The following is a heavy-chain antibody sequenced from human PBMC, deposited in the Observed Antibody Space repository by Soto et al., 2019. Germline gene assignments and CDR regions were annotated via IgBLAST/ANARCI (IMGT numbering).Heavy chain of an antibody. J-gene: IGHJ6*02. CDR3: ASAYCGGDCSNYYYGMDV. CDR2: INAGNGNT. CDR1: GYTFTSYA. D-gene: IGHD2-21*02. V-gene: IGHV1-3*05. Sequence: QVQLVQSGAEEKKPGASVKVSCKASGYTFTSYAMHWVRQAPGQRLEWMGWINAGNGNTKYSQKFQGRVTITRDTSAITAYMELISLRSEDTAVYYCASAYCGGDCSNYYYGMDVWGQGTTVTVSS.